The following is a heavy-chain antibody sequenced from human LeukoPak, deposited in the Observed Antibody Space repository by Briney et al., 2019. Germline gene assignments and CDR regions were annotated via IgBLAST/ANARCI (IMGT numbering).Heavy chain of an antibody. Sequence: GGSLRLSCAASGFTFSSYSMNWVRQAPGKGLEWVSSISSSSSYIYYADSVKGRFTISRDNAKNSLYLQMNSLGAEDTAVYYCARTFLTVYGMDVWGQGTTVTVSS. CDR3: ARTFLTVYGMDV. CDR2: ISSSSSYI. D-gene: IGHD7-27*01. CDR1: GFTFSSYS. V-gene: IGHV3-21*01. J-gene: IGHJ6*02.